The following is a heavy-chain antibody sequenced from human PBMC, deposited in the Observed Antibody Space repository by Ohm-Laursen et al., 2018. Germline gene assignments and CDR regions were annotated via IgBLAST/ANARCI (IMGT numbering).Heavy chain of an antibody. V-gene: IGHV4-4*07. Sequence: SETLSLTCTVSGDSINNYYWSWIRQPAGKGLEWIGRMYATGSSNYNPSLNSRVTMSVDTSRNQFSLKLSSVTAADTAVYYCAATYSYGSFDIWGQGTMVTVSS. CDR3: AATYSYGSFDI. CDR2: MYATGSS. CDR1: GDSINNYY. D-gene: IGHD5-18*01. J-gene: IGHJ3*02.